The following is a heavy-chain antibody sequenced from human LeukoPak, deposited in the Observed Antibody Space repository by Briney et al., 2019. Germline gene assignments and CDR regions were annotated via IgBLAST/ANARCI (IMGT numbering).Heavy chain of an antibody. J-gene: IGHJ4*02. V-gene: IGHV1-2*06. CDR3: ARAPPAYGDHLESYYFDY. Sequence: ASVKVSCKASGYTFTGYYMHWVRQAPGQGLEWMGRINPNSGGTNYAQKFQGRVTMTRDTSISTAYMELSRLRSDDTAVYYCARAPPAYGDHLESYYFDYWGQGTLVTVSS. D-gene: IGHD4-17*01. CDR2: INPNSGGT. CDR1: GYTFTGYY.